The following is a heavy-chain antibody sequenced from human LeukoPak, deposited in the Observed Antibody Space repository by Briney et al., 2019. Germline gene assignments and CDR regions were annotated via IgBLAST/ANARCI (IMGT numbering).Heavy chain of an antibody. CDR2: ISTTGST. Sequence: SGTLSLTCTVSGTSISRHYWSWLRPSAGLGLEWLGYISTTGSTTYNPSLEGRVTMSEDTSQNQLSLTLSSVTAADTAVYFCARQDGLWVGDLGGWFDFWGQGIQVTVSS. CDR1: GTSISRHY. J-gene: IGHJ5*01. CDR3: ARQDGLWVGDLGGWFDF. D-gene: IGHD3-10*01. V-gene: IGHV4-4*09.